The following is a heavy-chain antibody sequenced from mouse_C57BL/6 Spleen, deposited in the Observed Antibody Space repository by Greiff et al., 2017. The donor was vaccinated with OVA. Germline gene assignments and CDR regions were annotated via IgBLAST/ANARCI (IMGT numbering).Heavy chain of an antibody. Sequence: VQVVESDAELVKPGASVKISCKVSGYTFTDHTIHWMKQRPEQGLEWIGYIYPRDGSTKYNEKFKGKATLTADKSSSTAYMQLNSLTSEDSAVYFCARKRGYDSLFDYWGQGTTLTVSS. J-gene: IGHJ2*01. V-gene: IGHV1-78*01. CDR2: IYPRDGST. D-gene: IGHD2-4*01. CDR3: ARKRGYDSLFDY. CDR1: GYTFTDHT.